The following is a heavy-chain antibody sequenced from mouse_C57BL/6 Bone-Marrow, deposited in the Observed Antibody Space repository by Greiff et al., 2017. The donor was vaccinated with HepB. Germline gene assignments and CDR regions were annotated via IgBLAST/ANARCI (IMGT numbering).Heavy chain of an antibody. D-gene: IGHD1-1*01. CDR3: ASLITTVVDAMDY. V-gene: IGHV1-64*01. J-gene: IGHJ4*01. CDR2: IHPNSGST. Sequence: QVQLQQPGAELVKPGASVKLSCKASGYTFTSYWMHWVKQRPGQGLEWIGMIHPNSGSTNYNEKFKSKATLTVDKSSSTAYMQLSSLTSEDSAVYYCASLITTVVDAMDYWGQGTSVTVSS. CDR1: GYTFTSYW.